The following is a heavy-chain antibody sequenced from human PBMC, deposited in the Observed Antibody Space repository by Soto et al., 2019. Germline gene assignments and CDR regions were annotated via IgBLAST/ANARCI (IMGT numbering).Heavy chain of an antibody. J-gene: IGHJ4*02. V-gene: IGHV3-23*01. Sequence: EVQLLESGGGVVQPGGSLRLSCAASGFTFSTYAMTWVRQAPGKGLEWVSDISGSGGSTYYADSVKGRFTMSSDNSKNTLYLQMNSLRGDDTAVYDCAKDPVRGLTRVTTILWGQGTLVTVSS. CDR3: AKDPVRGLTRVTTIL. CDR1: GFTFSTYA. D-gene: IGHD4-17*01. CDR2: ISGSGGST.